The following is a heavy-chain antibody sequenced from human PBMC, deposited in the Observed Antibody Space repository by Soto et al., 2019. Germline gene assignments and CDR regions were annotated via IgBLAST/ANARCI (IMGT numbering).Heavy chain of an antibody. J-gene: IGHJ6*02. CDR2: IWYDGSNK. Sequence: QVQLVESGGGVVQPGRSLRLSCAASGFTFSSYGMHWVRQAPGQGLEWVAVIWYDGSNKYYADSVKGRFTISRDNSKNTLYLQMNSLRAEDTAVYYCARDFGISARPHYYGMDVWGQGPTVTVSS. CDR1: GFTFSSYG. V-gene: IGHV3-33*01. CDR3: ARDFGISARPHYYGMDV. D-gene: IGHD6-6*01.